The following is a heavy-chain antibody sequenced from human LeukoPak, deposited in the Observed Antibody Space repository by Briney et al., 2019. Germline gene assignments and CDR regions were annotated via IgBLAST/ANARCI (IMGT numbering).Heavy chain of an antibody. CDR2: IYYSGST. CDR3: ARESLIQNNWFDP. J-gene: IGHJ5*02. D-gene: IGHD2/OR15-2a*01. Sequence: PSETLSLTCTVSGGSISSYYWSWIRQPPGKGLEWIGYIYYSGSTNYNPSLKSRVTISVDTSKNQFSLKLSSVTAADTAVYYCARESLIQNNWFDPWGQGTLVTVSS. CDR1: GGSISSYY. V-gene: IGHV4-59*01.